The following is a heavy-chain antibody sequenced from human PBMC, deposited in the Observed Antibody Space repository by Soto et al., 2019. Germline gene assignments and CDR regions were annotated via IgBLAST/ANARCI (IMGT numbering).Heavy chain of an antibody. CDR1: GGTFRNYA. CDR3: ARGWGYGGDYYYAY. Sequence: SVKVSCKASGGTFRNYAISWVRQAPGQGLEWMGGIIPIFGTANHAQKFQGRVTITADESTSTAYMELRSLRSEDTAVYYCARGWGYGGDYYYAYWGQGTVVTVSS. J-gene: IGHJ4*02. CDR2: IIPIFGTA. D-gene: IGHD5-12*01. V-gene: IGHV1-69*13.